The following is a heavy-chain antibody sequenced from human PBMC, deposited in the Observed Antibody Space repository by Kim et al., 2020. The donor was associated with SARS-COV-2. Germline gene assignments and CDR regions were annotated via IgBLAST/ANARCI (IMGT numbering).Heavy chain of an antibody. D-gene: IGHD6-6*01. CDR2: GTT. Sequence: GTTHYNPPLKSRVTISGDTSKNQFSLELSSVTAADTAVYYCARDRRYFDYWGQGTLVTVSS. V-gene: IGHV4-59*01. CDR3: ARDRRYFDY. J-gene: IGHJ4*02.